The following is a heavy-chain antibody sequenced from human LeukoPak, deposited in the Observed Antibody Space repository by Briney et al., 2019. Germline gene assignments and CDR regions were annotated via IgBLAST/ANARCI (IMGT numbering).Heavy chain of an antibody. J-gene: IGHJ4*02. CDR1: GYRFTAYW. CDR3: ARQWSFDY. V-gene: IGHV5-51*01. D-gene: IGHD2-15*01. CDR2: INPRDSDA. Sequence: GETLKISCKASGYRFTAYWIAWVRQMPGKGLEWVGIINPRDSDARYSPSFQGQVLISADAPISTAYLQWSRLHASDTAMYYCARQWSFDYWGQGSLVIVSS.